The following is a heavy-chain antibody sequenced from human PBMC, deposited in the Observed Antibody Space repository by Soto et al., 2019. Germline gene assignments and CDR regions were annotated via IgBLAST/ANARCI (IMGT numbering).Heavy chain of an antibody. J-gene: IGHJ5*02. CDR3: AKDLGIAAAGTPNNWFDP. D-gene: IGHD6-13*01. V-gene: IGHV3-30*18. Sequence: GGSLRLSCAASGFTFSSYGMHWVRQAPGKGLEWVAVISYDGSNKYYADSVKGRFTISRDNSKNTLYLQMNSLRAEDTAVYYCAKDLGIAAAGTPNNWFDPWGQGTLVTVSS. CDR1: GFTFSSYG. CDR2: ISYDGSNK.